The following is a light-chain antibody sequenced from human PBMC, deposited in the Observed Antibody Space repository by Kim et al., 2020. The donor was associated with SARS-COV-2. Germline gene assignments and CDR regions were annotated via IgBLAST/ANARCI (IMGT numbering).Light chain of an antibody. J-gene: IGLJ1*01. V-gene: IGLV3-21*04. CDR1: NIGSKS. CDR3: QVWDNINDHYM. Sequence: SYELTQPPSVSVAPGKTARITCGGNNIGSKSVHWYQQKPGQAPVLVIYYDSDRPSGIPERFSGSNSGNTATLTISRVEAGDEADYYCQVWDNINDHYMFGAGTKVTVL. CDR2: YDS.